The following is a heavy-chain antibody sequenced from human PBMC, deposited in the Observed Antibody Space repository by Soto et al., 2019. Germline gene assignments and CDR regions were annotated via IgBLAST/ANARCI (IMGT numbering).Heavy chain of an antibody. D-gene: IGHD2-2*01. CDR2: ISAYNGNT. J-gene: IGHJ6*02. Sequence: QVQLVQSGAEVKKPGASVKVSCKASGYTFTSYGISWVRQAPGQGLEWMGWISAYNGNTNYAQKLQGRVTMTTDTSTSTAYMGLRSLRSDDTAVYYCARVNCSSTSCWARYGMDVWGQGTTVTVSS. V-gene: IGHV1-18*04. CDR1: GYTFTSYG. CDR3: ARVNCSSTSCWARYGMDV.